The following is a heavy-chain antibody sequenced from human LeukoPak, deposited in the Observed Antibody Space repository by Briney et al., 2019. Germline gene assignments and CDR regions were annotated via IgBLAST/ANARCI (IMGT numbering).Heavy chain of an antibody. CDR2: IYYSGST. J-gene: IGHJ6*03. V-gene: IGHV4-39*01. CDR3: ARLGRSRIPARPYYYYYMDV. Sequence: NPSETLSLTCTVSGGSISSSSYYWGWIRQPPGKGLEWIGSIYYSGSTYYNPSLKSRVTISVDTSKNQFSLKLSSVTAADTAVYYCARLGRSRIPARPYYYYYMDVWGKGTTVTVSS. CDR1: GGSISSSSYY. D-gene: IGHD2-2*01.